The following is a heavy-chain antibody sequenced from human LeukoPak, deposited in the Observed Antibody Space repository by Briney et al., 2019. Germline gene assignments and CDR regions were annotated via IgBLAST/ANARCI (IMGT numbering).Heavy chain of an antibody. CDR3: ARDSGLYYYDSSGYSVSDP. J-gene: IGHJ5*02. D-gene: IGHD3-22*01. V-gene: IGHV3-21*01. Sequence: GGSLRLSCAASGFTFSSYGMNWVRQAPGKGLEWVSSISSSSSYIYYADSVKGRFTISRDNAKNSLYLQMNSLRAEDTAVYYCARDSGLYYYDSSGYSVSDPWGQGTLVTVSS. CDR1: GFTFSSYG. CDR2: ISSSSSYI.